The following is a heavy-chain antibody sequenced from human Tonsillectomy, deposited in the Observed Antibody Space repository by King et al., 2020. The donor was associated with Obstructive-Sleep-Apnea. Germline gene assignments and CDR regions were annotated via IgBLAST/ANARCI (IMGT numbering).Heavy chain of an antibody. D-gene: IGHD6-19*01. Sequence: VQLVESGGGVVQPGRSLRLSCAASGFTFTTYALHWVRQAPGKGLEWVAVVSYDGTNTYYADSVRGRFTISRDISKRTLDLEMNSLRIEDTALYFCAREHSSGCFLWDYWGQGILVTVSS. CDR1: GFTFTTYA. CDR2: VSYDGTNT. J-gene: IGHJ4*02. V-gene: IGHV3-30*04. CDR3: AREHSSGCFLWDY.